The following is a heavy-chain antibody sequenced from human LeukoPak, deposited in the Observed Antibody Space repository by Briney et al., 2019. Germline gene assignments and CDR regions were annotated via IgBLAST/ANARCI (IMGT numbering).Heavy chain of an antibody. J-gene: IGHJ4*02. V-gene: IGHV4-39*01. CDR1: GGSISSSSYY. CDR3: ARQYDGILTGYGTAIDY. D-gene: IGHD3-9*01. CDR2: IYYSGST. Sequence: TPSETLSLTCTVSGGSISSSSYYWGWIRQPPGKGLEWIGSIYYSGSTYYNPSLKSRVTISVDTSKNQFSLKLSSVTAADTAVYYCARQYDGILTGYGTAIDYWGQGTLVTVSS.